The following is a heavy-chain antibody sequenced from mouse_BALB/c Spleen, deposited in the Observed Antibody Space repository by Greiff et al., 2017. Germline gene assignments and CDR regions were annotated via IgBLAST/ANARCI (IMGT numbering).Heavy chain of an antibody. Sequence: VQLQQPGAELVKPGASVKLSCKASGYTFTSYWMHWVKQRPGQGLEWIGEINPSNGRTNYNEKFKSKATLTVDKSSSTAYMQLSSLTSEDSAVYYCASAYYGNLYYFDYWGQGTTLTVSS. CDR2: INPSNGRT. D-gene: IGHD2-10*01. CDR3: ASAYYGNLYYFDY. J-gene: IGHJ2*01. V-gene: IGHV1S81*02. CDR1: GYTFTSYW.